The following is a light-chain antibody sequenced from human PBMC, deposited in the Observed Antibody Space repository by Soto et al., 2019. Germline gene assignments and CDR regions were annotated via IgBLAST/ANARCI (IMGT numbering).Light chain of an antibody. CDR2: GAS. Sequence: EVVLTQSPDTLSLSPGETATLSCRASQSLRANYVAWYQHKPGQAPRLLIYGASSRVTGIPDRFSGSGSGTDFTLTISRLGPEDFAVYYCQQYGSSPWTFGQGTRLEIK. CDR3: QQYGSSPWT. J-gene: IGKJ5*01. CDR1: QSLRANY. V-gene: IGKV3-20*01.